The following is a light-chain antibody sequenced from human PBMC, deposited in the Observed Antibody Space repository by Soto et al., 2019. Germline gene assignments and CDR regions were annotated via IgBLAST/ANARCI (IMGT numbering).Light chain of an antibody. CDR2: KAS. V-gene: IGKV1-5*03. CDR3: HQYNSYSRT. Sequence: DIQMTQSPSTLSASVEDGVTITCRASQSIRTWLAWYQHKPGKAPKLLIYKASGLESGVPSRFSGSGSGTEFNLTISSLQPDDLANYYCHQYNSYSRTFGQGTKVEIK. CDR1: QSIRTW. J-gene: IGKJ1*01.